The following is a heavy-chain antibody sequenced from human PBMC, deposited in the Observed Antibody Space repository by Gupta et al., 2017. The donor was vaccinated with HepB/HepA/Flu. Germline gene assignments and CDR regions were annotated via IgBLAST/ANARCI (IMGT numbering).Heavy chain of an antibody. CDR3: ATSSSSWYVDTGYYFDY. CDR1: GFTFADYA. V-gene: IGHV3-9*01. D-gene: IGHD6-13*01. CDR2: ISWNSGSI. J-gene: IGHJ4*02. Sequence: EVQLVESGGGLVQPGRSLRLSCAASGFTFADYAMHWVRQAPGKGLEWVSGISWNSGSIGDADSVKGRFTISRDNAKNSLYLQMNSLRAEDTALYYCATSSSSWYVDTGYYFDYWGQGTLVTVSS.